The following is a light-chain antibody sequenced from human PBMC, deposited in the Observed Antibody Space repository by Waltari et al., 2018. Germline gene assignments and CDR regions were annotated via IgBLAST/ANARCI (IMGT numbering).Light chain of an antibody. J-gene: IGKJ2*01. CDR3: HHSSSLPYT. CDR1: HSIGGR. Sequence: EIVLTQSPDFQSVTPKERVTITCRASHSIGGRVHWYQQKPDQSPKVLIMYASQPFSGVPPRISGSGSETEFTHTIDSLEPEDAATYYCHHSSSLPYTFGQGTKLEI. V-gene: IGKV6-21*01. CDR2: YAS.